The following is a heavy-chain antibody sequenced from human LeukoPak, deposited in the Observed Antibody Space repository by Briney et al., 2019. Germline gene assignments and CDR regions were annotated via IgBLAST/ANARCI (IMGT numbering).Heavy chain of an antibody. CDR1: GYSISSGYY. D-gene: IGHD3-3*01. Sequence: KASETLSLTCTVSGYSISSGYYWGWIRQPPGKGLEWIGSIYHSGSTYYNPSLKGRVTISVDTSKNQFSLKLSSVTAADTAVYYCASTTIFGVVIIIWGQGTLVTVSS. J-gene: IGHJ4*02. CDR3: ASTTIFGVVIII. CDR2: IYHSGST. V-gene: IGHV4-38-2*02.